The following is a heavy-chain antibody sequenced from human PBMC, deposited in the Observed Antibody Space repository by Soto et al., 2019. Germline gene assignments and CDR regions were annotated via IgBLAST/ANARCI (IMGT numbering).Heavy chain of an antibody. CDR2: IISSSSTI. Sequence: GGSLRLSSAASRFTFSSYSMNWVRQAPEKGLEWVSYIISSSSTIYYADSVKGRFTISRDNAKNSLYLQMNSLRAEDTGVYYCAAEYNGYEGLDSWGQGSLVTVSS. J-gene: IGHJ5*01. V-gene: IGHV3-48*01. D-gene: IGHD5-12*01. CDR1: RFTFSSYS. CDR3: AAEYNGYEGLDS.